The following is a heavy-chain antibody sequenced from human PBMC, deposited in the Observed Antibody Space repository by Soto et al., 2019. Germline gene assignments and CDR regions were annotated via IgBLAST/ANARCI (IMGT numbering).Heavy chain of an antibody. CDR3: ARDTDGLHY. Sequence: GGSLRLSCAASGFTFSSYAMSWVRQAPGKGLVWVSAISTNGSIIDYADSVKGRFTVSRDNAKNTLYLQMNSLRADDTAVYYCARDTDGLHYWGQGTLVTVSS. J-gene: IGHJ4*02. CDR2: ISTNGSII. V-gene: IGHV3-74*01. CDR1: GFTFSSYA.